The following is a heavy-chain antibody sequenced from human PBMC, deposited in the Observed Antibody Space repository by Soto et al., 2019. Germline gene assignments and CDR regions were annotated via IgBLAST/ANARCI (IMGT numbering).Heavy chain of an antibody. CDR2: IYYSRST. Sequence: QVQLQESGPGLVKPSQTLSLTCTVSGGSISSGGYYWSWIRQHPGKGLEWIGYIYYSRSTYYNPSLKSRLTISVDTSKNQFSLKLSSVTAADTAVYYCARGSYYDSSGYYGPWGQGTLVTVSS. CDR1: GGSISSGGYY. CDR3: ARGSYYDSSGYYGP. D-gene: IGHD3-22*01. J-gene: IGHJ5*02. V-gene: IGHV4-31*03.